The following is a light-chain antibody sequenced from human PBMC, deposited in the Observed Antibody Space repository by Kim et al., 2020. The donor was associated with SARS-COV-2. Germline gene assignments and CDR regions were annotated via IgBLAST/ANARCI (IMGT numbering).Light chain of an antibody. CDR3: AAWDDSLKGRV. CDR2: SND. V-gene: IGLV1-44*01. CDR1: SSNIGSNS. Sequence: QSVLTQSPSASATPGQRVTISCSGSSSNIGSNSVNWYQQLPGTAPRLLIYSNDQRPSGVPDRFSGSKSGTSASLAISGLQPEDEAHYYCAAWDDSLKGRVFGGGTKLTVL. J-gene: IGLJ3*02.